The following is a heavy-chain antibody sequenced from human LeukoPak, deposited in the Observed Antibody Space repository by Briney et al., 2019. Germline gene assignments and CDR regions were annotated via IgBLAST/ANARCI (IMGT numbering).Heavy chain of an antibody. D-gene: IGHD5-12*01. J-gene: IGHJ4*02. V-gene: IGHV4-39*07. CDR3: ARDRYSGYADGNDYFDY. CDR1: GGSISSSRYY. CDR2: IYYSGST. Sequence: SETLSLTCTVSGGSISSSRYYWGWIRQPPGKGLEWIGSIYYSGSTYYNPSLKSRVTISVDTSKNQFSLKLSSVTAADTAVYYCARDRYSGYADGNDYFDYWGQGTLVTVSS.